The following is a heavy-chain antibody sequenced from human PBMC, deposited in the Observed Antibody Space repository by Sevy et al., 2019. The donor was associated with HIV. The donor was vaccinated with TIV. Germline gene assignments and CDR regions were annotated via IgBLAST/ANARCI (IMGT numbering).Heavy chain of an antibody. Sequence: GGSLRLSCAASGFSFSAYSMNWVRQAPGKGLEWVSSISSSSNYIYYADSVKGRFTISRDNAKNLFYLQMNSLRAEDSAVYQCARDRGEGTSSYGMDVWGQGTTVTVSS. CDR3: ARDRGEGTSSYGMDV. D-gene: IGHD1-1*01. J-gene: IGHJ6*02. V-gene: IGHV3-21*01. CDR1: GFSFSAYS. CDR2: ISSSSNYI.